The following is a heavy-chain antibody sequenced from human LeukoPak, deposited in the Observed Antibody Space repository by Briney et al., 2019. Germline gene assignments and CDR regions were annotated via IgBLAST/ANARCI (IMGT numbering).Heavy chain of an antibody. CDR1: GFTFSSYW. J-gene: IGHJ4*02. V-gene: IGHV3-7*01. D-gene: IGHD3-10*01. CDR3: ARGGWLAFDY. Sequence: GGSLRLSCVASGFTFSSYWMTWVRQAPGTGLEWVASIKYDGSEKYYVDSVKGRFTISRDNVKNSLYLQMNSLRADDTALYYRARGGWLAFDYWGQGTLVTVSS. CDR2: IKYDGSEK.